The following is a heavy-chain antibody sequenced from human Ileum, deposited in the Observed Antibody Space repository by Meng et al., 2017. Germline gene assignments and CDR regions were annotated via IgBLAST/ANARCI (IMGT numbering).Heavy chain of an antibody. CDR2: AST. V-gene: IGHV4-61*08. CDR3: ARDHMGSLNY. Sequence: QGQRTESGPALVRPSDTLSLSCTVSGGSVSRAGYQWGWIRQPPGKGLEWIGYASTNYNPSLKSRVTISLDTSRNQFSLSLSSVTAADTAVYYCARDHMGSLNYWGQGILVTVSS. D-gene: IGHD1-26*01. J-gene: IGHJ4*02. CDR1: GGSVSRAGYQ.